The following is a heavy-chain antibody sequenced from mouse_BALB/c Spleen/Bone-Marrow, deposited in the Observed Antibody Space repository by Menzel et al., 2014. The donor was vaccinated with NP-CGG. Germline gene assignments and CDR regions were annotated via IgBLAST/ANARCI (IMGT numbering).Heavy chain of an antibody. V-gene: IGHV14-3*02. D-gene: IGHD2-4*01. CDR3: ARDYDYFIDY. CDR1: GFNIKDTY. J-gene: IGHJ2*01. CDR2: IDPANGNT. Sequence: VQLKESGAELVKPGASVKLSCTASGFNIKDTYMHWVKQRPEQGLEWIGWIDPANGNTKYDPNFQGKATITADTSSNTAYLQLSSLASEDTAVYYCARDYDYFIDYWGQGTPLTVSS.